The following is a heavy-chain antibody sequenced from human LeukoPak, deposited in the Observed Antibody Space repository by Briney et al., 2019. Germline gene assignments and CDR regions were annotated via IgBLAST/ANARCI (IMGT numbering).Heavy chain of an antibody. CDR1: GGSISSYY. CDR2: IYYSGST. J-gene: IGHJ4*02. Sequence: SETLSLTCTVSGGSISSYYWSWIRQPPGKGLERIGYIYYSGSTNYNPSLKSRVTISVDTSKNQFSLKLSSVTAADTAVYYCARLYYDFWSGYYHLDYWGQGTLVTVSS. V-gene: IGHV4-59*08. D-gene: IGHD3-3*01. CDR3: ARLYYDFWSGYYHLDY.